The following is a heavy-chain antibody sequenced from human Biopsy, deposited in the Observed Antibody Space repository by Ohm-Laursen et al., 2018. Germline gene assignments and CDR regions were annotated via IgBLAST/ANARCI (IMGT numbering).Heavy chain of an antibody. CDR2: VYYTGST. CDR3: ARDRGYYSDRTVPGYFDL. J-gene: IGHJ2*01. CDR1: GDSISSYY. D-gene: IGHD3-22*01. V-gene: IGHV4-59*01. Sequence: SDTLSLTCTVSGDSISSYYWSWIRQPPGQGLQWIGYVYYTGSTDYNPSLQSRVTISVDTSKNHFSLRLRSVTHADTAIYYCARDRGYYSDRTVPGYFDLWGRGTLVTVSS.